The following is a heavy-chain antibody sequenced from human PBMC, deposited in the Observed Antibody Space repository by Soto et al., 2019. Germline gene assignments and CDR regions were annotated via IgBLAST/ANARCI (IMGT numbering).Heavy chain of an antibody. V-gene: IGHV1-69*01. D-gene: IGHD2-15*01. Sequence: QVQLVQSGAEVTKAGSSVKVSCQASGGNFSSYAISWVRQAPGQWLEWMGGIILICSTANDAQKFQGRVTITAYDATSTAYMEMSSIRSEDTAVYYGAYSVGSSPIHDYWGQGTLVTVSS. CDR1: GGNFSSYA. CDR2: IILICSTA. J-gene: IGHJ4*02. CDR3: AYSVGSSPIHDY.